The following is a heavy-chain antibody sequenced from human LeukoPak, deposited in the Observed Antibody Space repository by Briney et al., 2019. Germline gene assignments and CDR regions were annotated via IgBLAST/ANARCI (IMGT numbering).Heavy chain of an antibody. D-gene: IGHD3-22*01. J-gene: IGHJ4*02. Sequence: PSETLSLTCNVSGASISSYYWSWIRQPPGRGLEWIGEINYSGSTNYNPSLKSRVTISVDTSKNQFSLKLSSVTAADTAVYYCARGSYYYYDSSGYYYWGQGTLVTVSS. CDR3: ARGSYYYYDSSGYYY. CDR1: GASISSYY. CDR2: INYSGST. V-gene: IGHV4-34*01.